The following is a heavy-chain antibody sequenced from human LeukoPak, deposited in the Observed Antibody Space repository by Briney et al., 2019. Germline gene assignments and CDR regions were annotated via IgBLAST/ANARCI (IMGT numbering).Heavy chain of an antibody. Sequence: SETLSLICAVSGGSISSSDWWSWVRQPPGKGLEWIGQIYHSGSTNYNPSLKNQITISVDKSKNQFSLNLSSVTAADAAVYYCARGDHYFDYWGQGTLVTVSS. CDR1: GGSISSSDW. J-gene: IGHJ4*02. V-gene: IGHV4-4*02. CDR3: ARGDHYFDY. CDR2: IYHSGST.